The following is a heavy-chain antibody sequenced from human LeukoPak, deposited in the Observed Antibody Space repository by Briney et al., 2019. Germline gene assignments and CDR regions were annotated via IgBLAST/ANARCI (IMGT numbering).Heavy chain of an antibody. D-gene: IGHD2-21*02. CDR2: INPSGGST. CDR3: ARDPYCGGDCYSNWFDP. Sequence: ASVKVSCKASGYTFTSYYMHWVRQAPGQGLGWMGIINPSGGSTSYAQKFQGRVTMTRDMSTSTVYMELSSLRSEDTAVYYCARDPYCGGDCYSNWFDPWGQGTLVTVSS. CDR1: GYTFTSYY. J-gene: IGHJ5*02. V-gene: IGHV1-46*01.